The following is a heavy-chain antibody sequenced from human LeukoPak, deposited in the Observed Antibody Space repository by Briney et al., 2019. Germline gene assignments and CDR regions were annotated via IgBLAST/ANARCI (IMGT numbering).Heavy chain of an antibody. CDR3: AKELDTMFFDY. D-gene: IGHD3-10*02. Sequence: GGSLRLSCATSGFNFDRYTIHWVRQAPGKGLEWVSLAGWAGGTTFYSDSVRGRFTISRDSGRKSVYLQMNSLTTDGTAFYFCAKELDTMFFDYWGQGALVTVSS. CDR1: GFNFDRYT. V-gene: IGHV3-43*01. CDR2: AGWAGGTT. J-gene: IGHJ4*02.